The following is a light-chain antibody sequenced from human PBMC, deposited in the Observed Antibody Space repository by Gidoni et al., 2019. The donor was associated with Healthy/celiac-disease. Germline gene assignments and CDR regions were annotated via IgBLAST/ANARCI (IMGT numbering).Light chain of an antibody. Sequence: EVVLPQSPGTLSLSPGERATLSCRASQSVSSSYLAWYQQKPGQAPRLLIYGASSRATGTPDRFSGSGSGTDFTLTISRLEPEDFAVYYCQQYGSSLWTFGQGTKVEIK. CDR1: QSVSSSY. CDR3: QQYGSSLWT. V-gene: IGKV3-20*01. CDR2: GAS. J-gene: IGKJ1*01.